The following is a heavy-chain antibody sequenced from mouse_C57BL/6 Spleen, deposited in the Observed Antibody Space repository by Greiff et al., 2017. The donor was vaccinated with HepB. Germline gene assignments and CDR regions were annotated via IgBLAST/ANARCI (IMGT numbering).Heavy chain of an antibody. V-gene: IGHV1-53*01. J-gene: IGHJ2*01. CDR3: ARGWLLTPYFDY. CDR2: INPSNGGT. CDR1: GYTFTSYW. D-gene: IGHD2-3*01. Sequence: QVQLQQPGTELMKPGASVKLSCKASGYTFTSYWMHWVKQRPGQGLEWIGNINPSNGGTNYNEKFKSKATLTVDKSSSTAYMQLSSLTSEDSAVYYCARGWLLTPYFDYWGQGTTLTVSS.